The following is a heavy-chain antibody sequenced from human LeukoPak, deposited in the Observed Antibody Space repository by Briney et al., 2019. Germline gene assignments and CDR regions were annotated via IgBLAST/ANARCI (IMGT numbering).Heavy chain of an antibody. D-gene: IGHD3-9*01. CDR1: GYTLTELS. CDR2: FDPEDGET. V-gene: IGHV1-24*01. CDR3: ATEFDILTGVDAFDI. J-gene: IGHJ3*02. Sequence: VSVKVSCKVSGYTLTELSMHWVRQAPGKGLEWMGGFDPEDGETIYAQKFQGRVTMTEDTSTDTAYMELSSLRSEDTAVYYCATEFDILTGVDAFDIWGQGTMVTVSS.